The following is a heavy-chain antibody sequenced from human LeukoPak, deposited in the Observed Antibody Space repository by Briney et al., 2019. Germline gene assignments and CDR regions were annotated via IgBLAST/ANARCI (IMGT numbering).Heavy chain of an antibody. J-gene: IGHJ4*02. CDR3: ALDSSSSSFEY. CDR2: IKQDGSEK. CDR1: GFTFSSYA. Sequence: PGGSLRLSCAASGFTFSSYAMSWVRQAPGKGLEWVANIKQDGSEKYYVDSVKGRFTISRDNAKDSLYLQMNSLRVEDTAVYYCALDSSSSSFEYWGQGTLVTVSS. V-gene: IGHV3-7*01. D-gene: IGHD6-6*01.